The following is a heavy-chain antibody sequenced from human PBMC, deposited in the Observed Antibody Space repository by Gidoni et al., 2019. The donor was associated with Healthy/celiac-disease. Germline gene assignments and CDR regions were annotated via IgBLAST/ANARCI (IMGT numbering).Heavy chain of an antibody. Sequence: QVQLQQWGAGLLKPSETLSRTCAVYGGSSSGYDWRWIRQPPGKGLEWIGEINHSGSTNYNPSLKSRVTISVDTSKNQFSLKLSSVTASDTAVYYCARVGSSGPWFDYWGQGTLVTVSS. CDR1: GGSSSGYD. J-gene: IGHJ4*02. V-gene: IGHV4-34*01. D-gene: IGHD3-22*01. CDR2: INHSGST. CDR3: ARVGSSGPWFDY.